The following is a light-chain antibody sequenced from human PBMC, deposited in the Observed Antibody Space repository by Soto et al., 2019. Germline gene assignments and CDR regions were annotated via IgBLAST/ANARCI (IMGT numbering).Light chain of an antibody. V-gene: IGKV3-11*01. Sequence: EIVMTQSPATLSVSPGERATLSCRASENVRTFVDWYQQKPGQAPRLLIYGASNRATGIPARFSGSGSGTDFTLTISDLEPEDFAVYYCQQHSHWPPWTVGQGTKVDIK. J-gene: IGKJ1*01. CDR1: ENVRTF. CDR2: GAS. CDR3: QQHSHWPPWT.